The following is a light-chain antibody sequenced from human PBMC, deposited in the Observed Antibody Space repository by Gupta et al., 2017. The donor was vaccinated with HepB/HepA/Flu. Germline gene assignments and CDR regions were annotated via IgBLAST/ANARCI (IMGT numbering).Light chain of an antibody. CDR1: SSDVGSYNL. V-gene: IGLV2-23*02. CDR3: CSHAGSSTWV. J-gene: IGLJ3*02. Sequence: QSALTQPASVSGSPGQSINISCTGTSSDVGSYNLVSWYQQHPGKAPKVMIYEVNKRPSGVSNRFSGSKSVNTASLTISGLQAEDEADYYCCSHAGSSTWVFGGGTKVTVL. CDR2: EVN.